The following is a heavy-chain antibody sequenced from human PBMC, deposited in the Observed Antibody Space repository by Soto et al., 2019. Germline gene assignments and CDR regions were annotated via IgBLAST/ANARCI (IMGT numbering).Heavy chain of an antibody. V-gene: IGHV3-9*02. J-gene: IGHJ4*02. CDR2: ISWNSGSI. Sequence: GGSLRLSCAASGFTSDDYAMHWVRQAPGKGLEWVSGISWNSGSIGYADSVKGRFTISRDNAKNSLYLQMNSLRAEDTALYYCAKVSHYYDSSGYYPPRAYYFDYWGQGTLVTVSS. D-gene: IGHD3-22*01. CDR3: AKVSHYYDSSGYYPPRAYYFDY. CDR1: GFTSDDYA.